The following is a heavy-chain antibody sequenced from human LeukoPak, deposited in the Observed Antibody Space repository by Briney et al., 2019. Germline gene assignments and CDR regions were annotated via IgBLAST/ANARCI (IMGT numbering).Heavy chain of an antibody. D-gene: IGHD5-18*01. CDR3: ARGARGYSYG. J-gene: IGHJ4*02. Sequence: SETLSLTCTVSGGSISSYYWSWIRRPPGKGLEWIGYIYHSGSTNYNPSLKSRVTISVDTSKNQFSLELSSVTAADMAVYYCARGARGYSYGWGQGTLVTVSS. CDR2: IYHSGST. CDR1: GGSISSYY. V-gene: IGHV4-59*01.